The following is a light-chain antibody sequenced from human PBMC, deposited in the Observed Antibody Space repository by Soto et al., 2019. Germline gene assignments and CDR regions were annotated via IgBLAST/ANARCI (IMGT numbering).Light chain of an antibody. CDR2: EVS. J-gene: IGLJ2*01. Sequence: QSALTQPPSVSGSPGQSVTISCTGTSSDVGSYNRVSWYQQPPGTAPKLMIYEVSNRPSGVPDRFSGSKSGNTASLTISGLQAEDEDDYYCSSYTSSSTFVVFGGGTQLTVL. V-gene: IGLV2-18*02. CDR3: SSYTSSSTFVV. CDR1: SSDVGSYNR.